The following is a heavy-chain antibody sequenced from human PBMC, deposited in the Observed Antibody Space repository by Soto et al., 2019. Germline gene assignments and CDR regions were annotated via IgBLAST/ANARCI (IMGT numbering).Heavy chain of an antibody. CDR3: ARDRSSSSGFWYFDL. CDR1: GYTFTSYG. J-gene: IGHJ2*01. V-gene: IGHV1-18*01. Sequence: ASVKVSCKASGYTFTSYGISWVRQAPGQGLEWMGWISAYNGNTNYAQKLQGRVTMTTDTSTSTAYMELRSLRSDDTAVYYCARDRSSSSGFWYFDLWGRGTLVTVPQ. CDR2: ISAYNGNT. D-gene: IGHD6-6*01.